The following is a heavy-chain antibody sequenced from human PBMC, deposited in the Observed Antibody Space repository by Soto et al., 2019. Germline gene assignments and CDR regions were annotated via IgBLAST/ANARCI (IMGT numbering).Heavy chain of an antibody. Sequence: PGESLRLSCAASGFDFRDYTMHWVRQSPGKGLEWVSLVSWDGGVTSYAASVKGRFTISRDNTKDSLYLQMNSLTTDDTGLYYCAKLYSNYDFWFDPSGQGTLVTVSS. D-gene: IGHD3-3*01. CDR1: GFDFRDYT. CDR2: VSWDGGVT. V-gene: IGHV3-43*01. J-gene: IGHJ5*02. CDR3: AKLYSNYDFWFDP.